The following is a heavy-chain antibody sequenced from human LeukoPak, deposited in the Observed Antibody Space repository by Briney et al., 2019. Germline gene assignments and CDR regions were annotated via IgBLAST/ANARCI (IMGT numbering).Heavy chain of an antibody. CDR2: INSDGSST. V-gene: IGHV3-74*01. CDR1: GFTFSSYW. Sequence: GGSLRLSCAASGFTFSSYWMHWVRQVPGKGLVWVSRINSDGSSTSYADSVKGRFTISRDNAKNTLYVQMNSLRAEDTAVYYCAKRIQDGYNSPIDYWGQGTLVTVSS. J-gene: IGHJ4*02. CDR3: AKRIQDGYNSPIDY. D-gene: IGHD5-24*01.